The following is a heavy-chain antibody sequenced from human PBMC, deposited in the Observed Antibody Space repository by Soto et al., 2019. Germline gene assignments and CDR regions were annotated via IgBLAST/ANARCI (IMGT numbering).Heavy chain of an antibody. CDR3: AKATPIVVVPAAIQGAFDI. J-gene: IGHJ3*02. CDR2: ISWNSGSI. V-gene: IGHV3-9*01. D-gene: IGHD2-2*02. CDR1: GFTFDDYA. Sequence: EVQLVESGGGLVQPGRSLRLSCAASGFTFDDYAMHWVRQAPGKGLEWVSGISWNSGSIGYADSVKGRFTISRDNAKNSLYLQMNSLRAEDTALYYCAKATPIVVVPAAIQGAFDIWGQGTMVTVSS.